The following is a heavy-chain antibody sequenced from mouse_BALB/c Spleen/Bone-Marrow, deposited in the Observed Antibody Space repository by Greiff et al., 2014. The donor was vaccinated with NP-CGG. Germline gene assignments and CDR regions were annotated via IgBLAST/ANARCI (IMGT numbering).Heavy chain of an antibody. V-gene: IGHV1S56*01. Sequence: QVQLQQSGPELVKPGASVRISCKASGYTFTSYYIHWVKQRPGQGLEWIGWIYPGNVNTKYNEKFKGKATLTADKSSSTVYMQLSSLTSEDSAVYFYARDYYGSSSFAYWGQGTLVTVSA. D-gene: IGHD1-1*01. CDR1: GYTFTSYY. J-gene: IGHJ3*01. CDR3: ARDYYGSSSFAY. CDR2: IYPGNVNT.